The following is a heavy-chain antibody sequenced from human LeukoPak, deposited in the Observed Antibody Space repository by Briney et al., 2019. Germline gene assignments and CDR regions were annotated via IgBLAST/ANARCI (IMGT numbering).Heavy chain of an antibody. CDR3: ARQIAAAGTVDY. CDR1: GGSFSGYY. Sequence: PSETLSLTCAVYGGSFSGYYWSWIRQPPGKGLEWIGYIYYSGSTNYNPSLKSRVTISVDTSKNQFSLKLSSVTAADTAVYYCARQIAAAGTVDYWGQGTLVTVSS. D-gene: IGHD6-13*01. CDR2: IYYSGST. V-gene: IGHV4-59*01. J-gene: IGHJ4*02.